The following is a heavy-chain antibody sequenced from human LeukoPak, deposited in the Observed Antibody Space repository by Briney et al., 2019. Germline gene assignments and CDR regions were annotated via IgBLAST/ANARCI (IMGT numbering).Heavy chain of an antibody. V-gene: IGHV3-11*01. CDR1: GFTFSDYY. CDR3: AKGSIWVAAAGRIDY. CDR2: ISSGGNTL. D-gene: IGHD6-13*01. J-gene: IGHJ4*02. Sequence: PGGSLRLSCAACGFTFSDYYMNWIRQAPGKGLEWVSYISSGGNTLYYADSVKGRFTISRDNAKNSLYLQMNSLRAEDTAVYYCAKGSIWVAAAGRIDYWGQGTLVTVSS.